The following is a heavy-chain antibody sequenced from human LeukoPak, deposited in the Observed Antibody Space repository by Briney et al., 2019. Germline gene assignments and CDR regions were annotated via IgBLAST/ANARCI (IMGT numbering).Heavy chain of an antibody. V-gene: IGHV3-53*01. CDR3: ARDLNYDSAY. J-gene: IGHJ4*02. CDR1: GFTVSNSY. D-gene: IGHD3-22*01. Sequence: PGGSLRLSCAASGFTVSNSYMSWVRQAPGKGLEWVSVIYSGGSAYYADSVKGRFTISRDNSKNTVYLQMNSLRAEDTAVYYCARDLNYDSAYWGQGTLVTVSS. CDR2: IYSGGSA.